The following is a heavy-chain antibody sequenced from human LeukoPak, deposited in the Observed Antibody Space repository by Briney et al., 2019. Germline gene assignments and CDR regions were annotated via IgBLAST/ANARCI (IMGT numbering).Heavy chain of an antibody. CDR2: ISYTGNT. CDR1: GGSISSRIYY. V-gene: IGHV4-39*07. D-gene: IGHD3-9*01. J-gene: IGHJ3*02. Sequence: PSETLSLTCTVSGGSISSRIYYWGWVRQPPGKGLEWIGSISYTGNTYYNPSLKSRVTISVDTSKNQFSLKLSSVTAADTAVYYCARDLRRPGPGWHAFDTWGQGTMVTVSS. CDR3: ARDLRRPGPGWHAFDT.